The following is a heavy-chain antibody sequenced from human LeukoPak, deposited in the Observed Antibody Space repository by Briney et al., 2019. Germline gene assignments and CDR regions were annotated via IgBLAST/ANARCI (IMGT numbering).Heavy chain of an antibody. V-gene: IGHV3-21*01. J-gene: IGHJ4*02. CDR3: ARDPRAGSSSWYYFDY. CDR2: ISGSSSYI. Sequence: GGSLRLSCAASGFTFSSYSMNWVRQAPGKGLEWVSSISGSSSYIYYADSVKGRFTISRDNAKNSLYLQMNSLRAEDTAVYYCARDPRAGSSSWYYFDYWGQGTLVTVSS. CDR1: GFTFSSYS. D-gene: IGHD6-13*01.